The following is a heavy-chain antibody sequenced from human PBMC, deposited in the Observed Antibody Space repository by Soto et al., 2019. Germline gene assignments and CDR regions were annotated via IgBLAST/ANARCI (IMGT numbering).Heavy chain of an antibody. V-gene: IGHV4-31*03. CDR3: ARDDPGDCSSTSCYSGMDV. CDR1: GGSISSGGYY. D-gene: IGHD2-2*01. Sequence: QVQLQESGPGLVKPSQTLSLTCTVSGGSISSGGYYWSWIRQHPGKGLEWIGYIYYSGSTYYNPSLKSRVTISVDTSKNQFSLKLSSVTAADTAVYYCARDDPGDCSSTSCYSGMDVWGQGTTVTVS. J-gene: IGHJ6*02. CDR2: IYYSGST.